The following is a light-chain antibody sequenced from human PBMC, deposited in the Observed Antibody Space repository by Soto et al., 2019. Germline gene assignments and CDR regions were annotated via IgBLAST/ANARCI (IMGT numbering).Light chain of an antibody. CDR1: SSDVGGYNY. V-gene: IGLV2-14*01. CDR2: EVS. J-gene: IGLJ1*01. CDR3: SSYRRSSTLV. Sequence: QSALTQPASVSGSPGQSITISCTGTSSDVGGYNYVSWYQQHPGKAPKLMIYEVSNRPSGVSNRFSGSKSGNTASLTISGLQAEDEADYYCSSYRRSSTLVFGPGTKLTVL.